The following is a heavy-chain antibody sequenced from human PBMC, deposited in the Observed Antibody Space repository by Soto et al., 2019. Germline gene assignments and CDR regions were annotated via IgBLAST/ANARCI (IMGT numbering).Heavy chain of an antibody. CDR2: ISPYNGNT. J-gene: IGHJ4*02. D-gene: IGHD4-17*01. Sequence: QVQLVQSGAEVKKPGASVKVLCKASGYTFTNYGISWVRQAPGQGLEWMGWISPYNGNTNYAQKVQGRVLMTTDTSSRTAYMELRSLRSDDTAVYYCARASDYGAYDFDYWGQGTLITVSS. V-gene: IGHV1-18*04. CDR3: ARASDYGAYDFDY. CDR1: GYTFTNYG.